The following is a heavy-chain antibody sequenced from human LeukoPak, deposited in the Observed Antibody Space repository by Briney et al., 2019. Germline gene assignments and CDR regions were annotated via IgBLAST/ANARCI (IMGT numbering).Heavy chain of an antibody. CDR2: ISGSGGST. V-gene: IGHV3-23*01. D-gene: IGHD3-22*01. CDR1: GFTFGSYA. J-gene: IGHJ4*02. Sequence: QPGGSLRLSWAASGFTFGSYAMSWVRQAPGKGLEWVSAISGSGGSTYYADSVKGRFTISRDNSKNTLYLQMNSLRAEDTAVYYCAKDRRGRYDSSGYFDYWGQGTLVTVSS. CDR3: AKDRRGRYDSSGYFDY.